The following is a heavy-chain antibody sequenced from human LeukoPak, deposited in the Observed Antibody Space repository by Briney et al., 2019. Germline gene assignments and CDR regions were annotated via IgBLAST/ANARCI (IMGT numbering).Heavy chain of an antibody. V-gene: IGHV1-8*01. J-gene: IGHJ6*02. CDR1: GYTFTSYD. CDR3: ARGRKWFGELLYLYYGMDV. D-gene: IGHD3-10*01. Sequence: GASVKVSCKASGYTFTSYDINWVRQATGQGLEWMGWMNPNSGNTGYAQKFQGRVTMTRNTSISTAYMELSSLRSEDTAVYYCARGRKWFGELLYLYYGMDVWGQGITVTVSS. CDR2: MNPNSGNT.